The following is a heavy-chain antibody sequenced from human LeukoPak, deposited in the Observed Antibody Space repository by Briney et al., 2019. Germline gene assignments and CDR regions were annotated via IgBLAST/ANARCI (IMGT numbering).Heavy chain of an antibody. CDR2: IVVGSGNT. CDR3: AADPRTYYYYDSSGLEVDY. Sequence: ASVKVSCKASGFTFTSSAVQWVRQARGQRLEWIGWIVVGSGNTNYAQKFQERVTITRDMSTSTAYMELSSLRSEDTAVYYCAADPRTYYYYDSSGLEVDYWGQGTLVTVSS. CDR1: GFTFTSSA. J-gene: IGHJ4*02. V-gene: IGHV1-58*01. D-gene: IGHD3-22*01.